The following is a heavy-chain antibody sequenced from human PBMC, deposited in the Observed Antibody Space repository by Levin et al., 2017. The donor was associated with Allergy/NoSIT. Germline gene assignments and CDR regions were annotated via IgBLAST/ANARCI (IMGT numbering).Heavy chain of an antibody. Sequence: GGSLRLSCAASGFTFSSYEMNWVRQAPGKGLEWVSYISSSGSTIYYADSVKGRFTISRDNAKNSLYLQMNSLRAEDTAVYYCAREYSYGPIAYFDLWGRGTLVTVSS. J-gene: IGHJ2*01. D-gene: IGHD5-18*01. CDR3: AREYSYGPIAYFDL. CDR2: ISSSGSTI. V-gene: IGHV3-48*03. CDR1: GFTFSSYE.